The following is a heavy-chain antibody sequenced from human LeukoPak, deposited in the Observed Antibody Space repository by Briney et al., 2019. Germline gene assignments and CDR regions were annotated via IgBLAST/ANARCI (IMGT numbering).Heavy chain of an antibody. Sequence: SETLSLTCTVSGYSISSGYYWGWIRQPPGKELEWIGSIYHSGSTYYNPSLKSRVTISVDTSKNQFSLKLSSVTAADTAIYYCARGGYYGSGNDFRFDPWGQGTLVTVSS. J-gene: IGHJ5*02. V-gene: IGHV4-38-2*02. CDR3: ARGGYYGSGNDFRFDP. D-gene: IGHD3-10*01. CDR2: IYHSGST. CDR1: GYSISSGYY.